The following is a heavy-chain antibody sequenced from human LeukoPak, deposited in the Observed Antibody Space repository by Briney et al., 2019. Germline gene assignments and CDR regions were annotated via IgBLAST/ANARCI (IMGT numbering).Heavy chain of an antibody. Sequence: GGSLRLSCAASGFNFSSFHTNWVRQVPGKGLEWVSSISGSSSYIYYADSVKGRFTISSDNAKNSLYLQMNSLRAEDTAVYYCARALSDSSGYYFDYWGQGTLVTVSS. V-gene: IGHV3-21*01. CDR2: ISGSSSYI. CDR3: ARALSDSSGYYFDY. D-gene: IGHD3-22*01. J-gene: IGHJ4*02. CDR1: GFNFSSFH.